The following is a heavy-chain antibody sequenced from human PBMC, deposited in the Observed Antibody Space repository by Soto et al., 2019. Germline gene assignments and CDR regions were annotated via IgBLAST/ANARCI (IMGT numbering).Heavy chain of an antibody. CDR1: GFTFDDYA. V-gene: IGHV3-43D*04. Sequence: GSLRLSCAASGFTFDDYAMHWVRQAPGKGLEWVSLISWDGGSTYYADSVKGRFTISRDNSKNSLYLQMNSLRAEDTALYYCAKDITINPAKVVNYYYYYGMDVWGQGTTVTVSS. J-gene: IGHJ6*02. CDR3: AKDITINPAKVVNYYYYYGMDV. CDR2: ISWDGGST. D-gene: IGHD2-15*01.